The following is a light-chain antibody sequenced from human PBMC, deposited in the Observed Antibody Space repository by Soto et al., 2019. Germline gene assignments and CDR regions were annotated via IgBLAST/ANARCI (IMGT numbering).Light chain of an antibody. V-gene: IGKV3-15*01. CDR2: GAS. Sequence: EIVMTQSPATLSMSPGERATLSCRASQSVSSNLAWYQQKPGQAPRRLIYGASTRATGVPARFSGSGSGTDFTLTINSLQSGDFAVHYCQQYNNWPPWTFGQGTKVEIQ. CDR1: QSVSSN. CDR3: QQYNNWPPWT. J-gene: IGKJ1*01.